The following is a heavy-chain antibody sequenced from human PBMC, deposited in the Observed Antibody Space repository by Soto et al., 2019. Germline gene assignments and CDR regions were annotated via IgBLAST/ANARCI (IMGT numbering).Heavy chain of an antibody. CDR2: ITGSGGAT. CDR3: VRDYSYAFDI. CDR1: GFTFSSYA. D-gene: IGHD2-15*01. J-gene: IGHJ3*02. Sequence: GGSLRLSCAASGFTFSSYAMSWVRQAPGKGLEWVSAITGSGGATYYADSVKGRFTISRDNSKNTLYLQMNSLRADDTAVYYCVRDYSYAFDIWGQGTMVTVSS. V-gene: IGHV3-23*01.